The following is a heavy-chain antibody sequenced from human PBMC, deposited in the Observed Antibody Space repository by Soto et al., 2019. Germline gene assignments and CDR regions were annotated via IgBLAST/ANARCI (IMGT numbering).Heavy chain of an antibody. CDR1: GGSISSGGYS. CDR2: IYHSGST. D-gene: IGHD1-26*01. Sequence: PSETLSLTCAVSGGSISSGGYSWSWIRQPPGKGLEWIGYIYHSGSTYYNPSLKSRVTISVDRSKNQFSLRLSPVTAADTAVYYCARDVRSGSYYGGRWFDPWGQGTLVTVSS. CDR3: ARDVRSGSYYGGRWFDP. J-gene: IGHJ5*02. V-gene: IGHV4-30-2*01.